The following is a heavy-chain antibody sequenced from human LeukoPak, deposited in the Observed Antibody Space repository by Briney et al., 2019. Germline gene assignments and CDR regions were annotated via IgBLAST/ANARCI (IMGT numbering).Heavy chain of an antibody. Sequence: ASVKVSCKASGYTFTSYGISWVRQAPGQGLEWMGWINPNSGGTNYAQKFQGRVTMTRDTSISTAYMELSRLRSDDTAVYYCARGPISRYYYDSSGSNYTPAYYFDYWGQGTLVTVSS. CDR2: INPNSGGT. CDR3: ARGPISRYYYDSSGSNYTPAYYFDY. V-gene: IGHV1-2*02. J-gene: IGHJ4*02. CDR1: GYTFTSYG. D-gene: IGHD3-22*01.